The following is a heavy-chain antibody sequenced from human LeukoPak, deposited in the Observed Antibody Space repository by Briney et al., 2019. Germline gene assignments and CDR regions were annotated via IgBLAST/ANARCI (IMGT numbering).Heavy chain of an antibody. CDR1: GFTFSSYG. CDR3: AKDLRYCSSTSCTLPGYYYYYGMDV. D-gene: IGHD2-2*01. Sequence: PGRSLRLSCAASGFTFSSYGMHWVRQAPGKGLEWVAVISYDGSNKYYADSVKGRFTISRDNSKTTLYLQMNSLRAEDTAVYYCAKDLRYCSSTSCTLPGYYYYYGMDVWGQGTTVTVSS. J-gene: IGHJ6*02. V-gene: IGHV3-30*18. CDR2: ISYDGSNK.